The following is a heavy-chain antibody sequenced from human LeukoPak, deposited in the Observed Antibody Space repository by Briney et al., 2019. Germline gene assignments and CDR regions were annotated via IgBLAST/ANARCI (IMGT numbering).Heavy chain of an antibody. CDR1: GFTFSSYG. D-gene: IGHD2-8*01. CDR2: IWNDGSNK. J-gene: IGHJ4*02. V-gene: IGHV3-33*06. Sequence: PGRSLRLSCAASGFTFSSYGMHWVRQAPGKGLEWVAVIWNDGSNKYYADSVKGRFTISRDNSKNTLYLQMNSLRTEDTAVYYCAKDPRSLIGCINGVCFLFDYWGQGTLVTVSS. CDR3: AKDPRSLIGCINGVCFLFDY.